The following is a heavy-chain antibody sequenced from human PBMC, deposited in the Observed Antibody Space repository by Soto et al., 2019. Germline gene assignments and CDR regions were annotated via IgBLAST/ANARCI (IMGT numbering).Heavy chain of an antibody. CDR1: GFTFSSSA. V-gene: IGHV3-23*01. CDR3: AARGSGGPCRGCYFDY. D-gene: IGHD2-15*01. Sequence: GSLRLSCGASGFTFSSSAMNWVRQAPGKGLEWVSTISSADGSTYYADPVKGRFTISRDNSKNTLWLQMNSLRADDTAVYFCAARGSGGPCRGCYFDYWGPGTLVTVSS. CDR2: ISSADGST. J-gene: IGHJ4*02.